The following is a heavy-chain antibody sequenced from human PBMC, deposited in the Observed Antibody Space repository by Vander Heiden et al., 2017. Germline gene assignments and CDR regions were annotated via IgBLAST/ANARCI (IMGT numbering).Heavy chain of an antibody. J-gene: IGHJ3*02. Sequence: KASGYTFTSYGISWVRQAPGQGLEWMGWISAYNGNTNYAQKLQGRVTMTTDTSTSTAYMELRSLRSDDTAVYYCARDYYDSSGNNAFDIRGQGTMVTVSS. CDR1: GYTFTSYG. V-gene: IGHV1-18*01. CDR3: ARDYYDSSGNNAFDI. CDR2: ISAYNGNT. D-gene: IGHD3-22*01.